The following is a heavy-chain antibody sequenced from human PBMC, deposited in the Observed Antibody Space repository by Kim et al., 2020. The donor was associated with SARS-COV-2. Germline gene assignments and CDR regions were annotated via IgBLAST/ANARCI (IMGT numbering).Heavy chain of an antibody. CDR3: AHSRRSSGLFDY. J-gene: IGHJ4*02. Sequence: RYSPSLKSRLTITKDTSKNQVVITMTNMDPVDTATYYCAHSRRSSGLFDYWGQGTLVTVSS. D-gene: IGHD3-22*01. V-gene: IGHV2-5*01.